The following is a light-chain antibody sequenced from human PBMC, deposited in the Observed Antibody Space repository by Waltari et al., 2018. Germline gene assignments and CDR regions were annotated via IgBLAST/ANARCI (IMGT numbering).Light chain of an antibody. CDR3: KSRDRSGNHLL. J-gene: IGLJ2*01. Sequence: SSELTQDPAVSVALGQTVRITCQGAGLRHYYASWYQQKPGQAPVLVIYGENNRPSGIPDRFSGSSSGNTASLTITGAQADDEGDYYCKSRDRSGNHLLFGGGTKLTVL. CDR1: GLRHYY. V-gene: IGLV3-19*01. CDR2: GEN.